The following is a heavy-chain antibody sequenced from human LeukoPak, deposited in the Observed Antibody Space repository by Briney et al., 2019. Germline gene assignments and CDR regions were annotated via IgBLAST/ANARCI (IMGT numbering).Heavy chain of an antibody. V-gene: IGHV3-30*03. J-gene: IGHJ4*02. Sequence: GGSLRLSCAASGFTFSSYGMDWVRQAPGKGLEWVAVISYDGSNKYYANSVKGRFTISRDNSENTLYLQMNSLRAEDTAVYYCARGGLILDYFDYWGQGTLVTVSS. CDR2: ISYDGSNK. CDR1: GFTFSSYG. D-gene: IGHD3-10*01. CDR3: ARGGLILDYFDY.